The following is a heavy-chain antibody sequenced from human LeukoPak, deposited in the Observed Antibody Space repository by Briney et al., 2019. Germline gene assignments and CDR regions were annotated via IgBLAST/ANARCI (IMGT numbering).Heavy chain of an antibody. Sequence: ASVKVSCTASGYTFTGYYMHWVRQAPGQGLEWMGWISAYNGNTNYAQKLQGRVTMTTDTSTSTAYMELRSLRSDDTALYYCARGDWNDRLDYWGQGTLVTVSS. CDR1: GYTFTGYY. J-gene: IGHJ4*02. V-gene: IGHV1-18*04. CDR3: ARGDWNDRLDY. CDR2: ISAYNGNT. D-gene: IGHD1-1*01.